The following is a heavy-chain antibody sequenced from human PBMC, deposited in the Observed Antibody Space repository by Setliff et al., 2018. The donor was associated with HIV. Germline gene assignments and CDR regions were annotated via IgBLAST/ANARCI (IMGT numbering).Heavy chain of an antibody. D-gene: IGHD3-3*01. Sequence: ASVKVSCKASADIFNAYYIHWVRQAPGQGLERMGWITPNGDDTNYPQKFEGRVTLTRDTSIATAYMELRSLTSDDTAVYYCARVADRNYDFWSAYEYWGQGTLVTVSS. J-gene: IGHJ4*02. V-gene: IGHV1-2*02. CDR2: ITPNGDDT. CDR3: ARVADRNYDFWSAYEY. CDR1: ADIFNAYY.